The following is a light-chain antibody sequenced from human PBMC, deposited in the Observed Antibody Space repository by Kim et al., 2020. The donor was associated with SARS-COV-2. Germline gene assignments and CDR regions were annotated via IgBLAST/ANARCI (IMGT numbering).Light chain of an antibody. CDR2: STS. CDR3: QQSYSTPYI. J-gene: IGKJ2*01. CDR1: QSISSY. Sequence: DIQMTQSPSSLSASVGDRVTITCRASQSISSYLNWYQQKPGKAPKLLIYSTSSLQSGVPSRFSGSGSGTGFTLTISSLQPEDFATYYCQQSYSTPYIFGQGTKLEI. V-gene: IGKV1-39*01.